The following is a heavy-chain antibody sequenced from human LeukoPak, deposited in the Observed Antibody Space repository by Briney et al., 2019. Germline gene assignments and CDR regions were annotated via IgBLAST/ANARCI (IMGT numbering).Heavy chain of an antibody. J-gene: IGHJ4*02. D-gene: IGHD5-24*01. V-gene: IGHV3-15*01. CDR3: LAQYYFDY. CDR1: GFSVSDAY. CDR2: IISKSDGGTT. Sequence: GRSLRLSCAASGFSVSDAYMSWVRQTPGKRLEWIGRIISKSDGGTTDYAAPVKDRFIISRDDSKGTLYLQLNSLRTDDTAVYYCLAQYYFDYWGRGTLVTVSS.